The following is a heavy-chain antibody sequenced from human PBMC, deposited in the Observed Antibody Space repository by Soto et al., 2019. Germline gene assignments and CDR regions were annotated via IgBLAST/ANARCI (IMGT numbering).Heavy chain of an antibody. CDR2: IYYSGST. J-gene: IGHJ6*02. V-gene: IGHV4-59*01. D-gene: IGHD1-26*01. CDR1: GGSISSYY. CDR3: ARDSGTYRLGMDV. Sequence: SETLSLTCTVSGGSISSYYWSWIRQPPGKGLEWIGYIYYSGSTNYNPSLKSRVTISVDTSKNQFSLKLSSVAAADTAVYYCARDSGTYRLGMDVWGQGTTVTVSS.